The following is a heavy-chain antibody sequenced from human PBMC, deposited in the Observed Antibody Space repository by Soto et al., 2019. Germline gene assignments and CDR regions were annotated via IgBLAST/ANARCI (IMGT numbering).Heavy chain of an antibody. J-gene: IGHJ1*01. CDR2: IYHAGST. CDR1: GGSISSSNW. CDR3: ASLNYYDSSGFYDSFQN. Sequence: PPEKLSHTYAVSGGSISSSNWWSWVRQPPGKGLEWIGEIYHAGSTNYNPSLKSRATISVDKSKNQFSLKLSSVSAADTAVYYCASLNYYDSSGFYDSFQNWGQGPLGT. D-gene: IGHD3-22*01. V-gene: IGHV4-4*03.